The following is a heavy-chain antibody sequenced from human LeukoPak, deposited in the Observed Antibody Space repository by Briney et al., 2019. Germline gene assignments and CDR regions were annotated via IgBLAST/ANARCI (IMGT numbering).Heavy chain of an antibody. CDR3: ARCDYGSGSYLCGVDY. J-gene: IGHJ4*02. V-gene: IGHV1-2*06. D-gene: IGHD3-10*01. Sequence: ASVKVSCKASGYTFTGYYMHWVRQAPGQGLEWMGRINPNSGGTNYAQKFQGRVTMTRDTSISTAYMELSSLRSEDTAVYCCARCDYGSGSYLCGVDYWGQGTLVTVSS. CDR2: INPNSGGT. CDR1: GYTFTGYY.